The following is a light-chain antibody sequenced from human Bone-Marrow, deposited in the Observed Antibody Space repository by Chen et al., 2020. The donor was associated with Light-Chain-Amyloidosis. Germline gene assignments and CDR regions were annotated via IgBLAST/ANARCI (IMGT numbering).Light chain of an antibody. V-gene: IGLV2-14*01. J-gene: IGLJ1*01. CDR1: SSDVGGDNH. CDR3: SSYTITNTLV. Sequence: QSALTQPASVSGSPGQSITISCTGTSSDVGGDNHVSWYQQHPDKAPKLMIYKVTNRPSWVPDRFSGSKSDNTASRTISGLQTEDEADYFCSSYTITNTLVFGSGTRVTVL. CDR2: KVT.